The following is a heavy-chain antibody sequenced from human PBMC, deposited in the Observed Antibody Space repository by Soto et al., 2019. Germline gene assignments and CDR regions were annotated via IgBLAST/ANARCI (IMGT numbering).Heavy chain of an antibody. J-gene: IGHJ4*02. D-gene: IGHD2-15*01. CDR1: GFIFSDYW. V-gene: IGHV3-7*01. Sequence: EVQLVESGGGLVQPGGSLRLSCAASGFIFSDYWVNWVRQAPGKGLEWVASIKQDGSEKYYVDSVKGRFTISRDNAKNSLYLQVNSLRAEDTAVYYCARDGVAAGLYFDYWGQGTLVTVS. CDR2: IKQDGSEK. CDR3: ARDGVAAGLYFDY.